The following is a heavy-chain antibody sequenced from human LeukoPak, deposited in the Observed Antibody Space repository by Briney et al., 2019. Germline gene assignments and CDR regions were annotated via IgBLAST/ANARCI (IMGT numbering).Heavy chain of an antibody. Sequence: SQTLSLTCTVSGGSISSGGYYWSWIRQHPGKGLEWIGYIYYSGSTYYYPSLKSRVTISVDTSKNQFSLKLSSVTAADTAVYYCARTASSGYYGLNSVFDYWGQGTLVTVSS. CDR1: GGSISSGGYY. CDR2: IYYSGST. CDR3: ARTASSGYYGLNSVFDY. J-gene: IGHJ4*02. D-gene: IGHD3-22*01. V-gene: IGHV4-31*03.